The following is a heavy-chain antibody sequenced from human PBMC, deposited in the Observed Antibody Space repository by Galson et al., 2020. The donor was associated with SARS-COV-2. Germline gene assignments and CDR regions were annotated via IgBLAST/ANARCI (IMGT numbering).Heavy chain of an antibody. CDR1: GFTFSSYA. CDR3: ASPRDYYDSSGYDY. V-gene: IGHV3-23*01. CDR2: ISGSGGST. D-gene: IGHD3-22*01. J-gene: IGHJ4*02. Sequence: TGGSLRLSCAASGFTFSSYAMSWVRQAPGKGLEWVSAISGSGGSTYYADSVKGRFTIPRDNSKNTLYLQMNSLRAEDTAVYYCASPRDYYDSSGYDYWGQGTLVTVSS.